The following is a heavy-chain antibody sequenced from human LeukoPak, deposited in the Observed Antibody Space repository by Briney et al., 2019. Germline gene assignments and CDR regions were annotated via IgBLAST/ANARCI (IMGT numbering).Heavy chain of an antibody. CDR2: IIPIFGTA. Sequence: SVKVSCKASGGTFSSYAISWVRQAPGQGLEWMGGIIPIFGTANYAQKFQGRVTITADESTSTAYMELSSLRSEDTAVYYCARDKGIDLPPMGIWGQATMVTVSS. D-gene: IGHD2-8*01. J-gene: IGHJ3*02. CDR1: GGTFSSYA. V-gene: IGHV1-69*01. CDR3: ARDKGIDLPPMGI.